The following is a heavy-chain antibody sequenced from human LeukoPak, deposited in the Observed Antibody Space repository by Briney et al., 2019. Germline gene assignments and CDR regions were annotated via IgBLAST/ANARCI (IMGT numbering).Heavy chain of an antibody. CDR1: GGTFSSYA. CDR3: ARPRDCSSTSCYWGDAFDI. CDR2: IIPILGIA. V-gene: IGHV1-69*04. J-gene: IGHJ3*02. D-gene: IGHD2-2*01. Sequence: ASVKVSCKASGGTFSSYAISWVRQAPGQGLEWMGRIIPILGIANYAQKFQGRVTITADKSTSTAYMELSSLRSEDTAAYYCARPRDCSSTSCYWGDAFDIWGQGTMVTVSS.